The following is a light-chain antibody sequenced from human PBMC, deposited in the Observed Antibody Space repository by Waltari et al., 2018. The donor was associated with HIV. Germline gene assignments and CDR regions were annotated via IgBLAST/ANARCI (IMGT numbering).Light chain of an antibody. CDR2: DVG. V-gene: IGLV2-11*01. CDR1: SSDVGGSNY. CDR3: CSHALSNTWV. Sequence: QSALTQPRSVSGSPGQSVTISCTATSSDVGGSNYVSWYQQHPGKAPKLLIYDVGKRPSGVPDRFSGSKSGNTASLTISGLQAEDEADYYCCSHALSNTWVVGGGTKLTVL. J-gene: IGLJ3*02.